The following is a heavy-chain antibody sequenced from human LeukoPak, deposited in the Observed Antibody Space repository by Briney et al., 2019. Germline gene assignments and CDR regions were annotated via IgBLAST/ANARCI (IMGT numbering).Heavy chain of an antibody. CDR2: IYHSGST. CDR3: ARSSGYMSY. CDR1: HYSISSNYY. D-gene: IGHD3-22*01. V-gene: IGHV4-38-2*02. Sequence: SETLSLTCTVSHYSISSNYYWGWIRQPPGKGLEWIGSIYHSGSTYYNPTLKSRVTISVDTSKNQSSLKLTSVTAADTAVYCARSSGYMSYWGQGTLVTVSS. J-gene: IGHJ4*02.